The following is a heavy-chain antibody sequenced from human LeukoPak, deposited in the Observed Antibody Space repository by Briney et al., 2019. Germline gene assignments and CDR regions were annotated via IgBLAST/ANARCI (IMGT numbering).Heavy chain of an antibody. CDR3: ARDSGGATKYYFDY. J-gene: IGHJ4*02. Sequence: SETLSLTCTVSGGSISSYYWSWIRQPPGKGLEWIGYIYYSGSTNYNPSLKSRATISVDTSKNQFSLKLGSVTAADTAVYYCARDSGGATKYYFDYWGQGTLVTVSS. V-gene: IGHV4-59*12. D-gene: IGHD1-26*01. CDR1: GGSISSYY. CDR2: IYYSGST.